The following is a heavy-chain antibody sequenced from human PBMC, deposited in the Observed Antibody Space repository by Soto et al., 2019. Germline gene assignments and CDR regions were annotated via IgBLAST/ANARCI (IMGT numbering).Heavy chain of an antibody. CDR3: AREIVTAGGNHYFDP. CDR2: VYHTGDT. Sequence: SETLSLTCGASGGTVASSHWWSWVRQSPGRGLEWIGNVYHTGDTNFNPSLQSRVTFSVDKSNNQLSLRLTPVTAADTAVYFCAREIVTAGGNHYFDPWGPGTLVTVFS. D-gene: IGHD3-16*01. CDR1: GGTVASSHW. J-gene: IGHJ5*02. V-gene: IGHV4-4*02.